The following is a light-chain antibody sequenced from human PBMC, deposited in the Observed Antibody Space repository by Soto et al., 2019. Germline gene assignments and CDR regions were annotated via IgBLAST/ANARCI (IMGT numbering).Light chain of an antibody. CDR2: AVS. CDR1: QGINDY. V-gene: IGKV1-16*01. Sequence: DIQMTQSPSSLSASVGDRITITCRASQGINDYLAWFQQKPGKAPRSLIYAVSSLRSGVPSRFSGSKSVKDFSLTISSLQTEDCATYYCQQYNVFPPTFGQGTKVEIK. CDR3: QQYNVFPPT. J-gene: IGKJ1*01.